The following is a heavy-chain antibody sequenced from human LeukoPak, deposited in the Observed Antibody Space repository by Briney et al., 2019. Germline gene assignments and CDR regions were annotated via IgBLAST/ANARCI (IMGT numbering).Heavy chain of an antibody. D-gene: IGHD2-15*01. J-gene: IGHJ4*02. CDR3: ARAPSYCSGGSCYSVYFDY. CDR1: GGSFSGYY. V-gene: IGHV4-34*01. CDR2: INHSGST. Sequence: PSETLSLTCAVYGGSFSGYYWSWIRQPPGKGLEWIGEINHSGSTNYNPSLKSRVTISVDTSKNQFSLKLSSVTAADTAVYYCARAPSYCSGGSCYSVYFDYWGQGTLVTVSS.